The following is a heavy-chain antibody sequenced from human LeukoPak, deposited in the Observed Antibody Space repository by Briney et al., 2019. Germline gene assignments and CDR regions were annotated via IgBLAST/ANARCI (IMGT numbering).Heavy chain of an antibody. Sequence: GESLKISCKGSGYTFTSYWIGWVRQMPGKGLEWMGIIYAGDSDTRYSPSFQGQVTISADKSISTAYLQWSSLKASDTAMYYCARLASPLITSQNIVMGFDPWGQGTLVTVSS. D-gene: IGHD2/OR15-2a*01. CDR2: IYAGDSDT. V-gene: IGHV5-51*01. CDR1: GYTFTSYW. J-gene: IGHJ5*02. CDR3: ARLASPLITSQNIVMGFDP.